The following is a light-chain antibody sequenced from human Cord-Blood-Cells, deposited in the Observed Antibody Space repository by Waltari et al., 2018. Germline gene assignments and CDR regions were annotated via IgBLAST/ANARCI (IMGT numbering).Light chain of an antibody. J-gene: IGKJ3*01. V-gene: IGKV3-11*01. CDR1: QSVSSY. Sequence: DIVLTQSPATLSLSPGERATLSFRASQSVSSYLAWYQQKPGQAPRLLIYDASNRATGIPARFSGSGSGTDFTLTISSLEPEDFAVYYCQQRSNWPPIFTFGPGTKVDIK. CDR2: DAS. CDR3: QQRSNWPPIFT.